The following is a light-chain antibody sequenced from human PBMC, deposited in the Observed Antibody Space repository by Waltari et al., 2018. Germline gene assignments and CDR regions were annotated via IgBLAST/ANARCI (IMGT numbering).Light chain of an antibody. Sequence: QSVLTQPPSASGTPGQRVTISCSGSSSNIGSNYVYWYQQLPGTAPKLLIYRNNQRPSGGPDRFSGSKSGTSAFLAISGLRSEDEADYYCAAWDDSLSGVVFGGGTKLTVL. CDR1: SSNIGSNY. J-gene: IGLJ2*01. CDR3: AAWDDSLSGVV. V-gene: IGLV1-47*01. CDR2: RNN.